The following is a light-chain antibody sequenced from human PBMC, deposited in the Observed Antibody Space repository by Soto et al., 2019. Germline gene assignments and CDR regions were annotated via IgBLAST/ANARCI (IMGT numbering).Light chain of an antibody. J-gene: IGKJ4*01. CDR3: LQDDNYPLT. CDR2: AAS. V-gene: IGKV1-6*01. CDR1: QGIRHD. Sequence: AIQMTQSPSSLSASVGDRVTITCRASQGIRHDLGWYQQKPGKAPKLLIYAASTLHSGVPSRFSGSGSGTDFTLTISSLQPEDFATYYCLQDDNYPLTFGGGTKVEIK.